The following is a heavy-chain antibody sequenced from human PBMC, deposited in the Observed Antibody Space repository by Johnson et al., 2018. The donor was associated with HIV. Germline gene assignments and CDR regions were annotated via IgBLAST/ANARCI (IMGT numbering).Heavy chain of an antibody. D-gene: IGHD6-13*01. CDR1: GFTFSSYA. CDR3: ASSNVVGYSNYPDAFDI. V-gene: IGHV3-23*04. CDR2: ISDSGGST. J-gene: IGHJ3*02. Sequence: VQLVESGGGVVQPGRSLRLSCAASGFTFSSYAMRWVRQAPGKGLEWVSGISDSGGSTHYADSVKGRFTISRDNSKNTLYLQMNSLRAEDTAVYYCASSNVVGYSNYPDAFDIWGQGTMVTVSS.